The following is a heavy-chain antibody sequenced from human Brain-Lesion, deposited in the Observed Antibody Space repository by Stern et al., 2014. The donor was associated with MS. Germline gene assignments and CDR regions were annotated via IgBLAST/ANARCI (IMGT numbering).Heavy chain of an antibody. V-gene: IGHV3-21*01. CDR2: ISADSTYI. CDR3: VKDEGTYGGYFLVFDH. CDR1: GFTFSGFS. J-gene: IGHJ4*02. Sequence: VQLVESGGSLVKPGGSLRLSCAASGFTFSGFSMNWVRQAPGHGLEWVPTISADSTYIYHADSLKGRFTISRDNARNSLYLQMDSLRAEDTAVYYCVKDEGTYGGYFLVFDHWGQGTLVTVSS. D-gene: IGHD4-23*01.